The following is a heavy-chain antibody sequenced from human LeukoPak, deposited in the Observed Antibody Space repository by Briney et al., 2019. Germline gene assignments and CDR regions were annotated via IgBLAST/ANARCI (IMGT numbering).Heavy chain of an antibody. CDR2: ISGSGGST. J-gene: IGHJ4*02. V-gene: IGHV3-23*01. D-gene: IGHD6-19*01. CDR3: AKDQSSGWPNYFDY. CDR1: GFTFSSYA. Sequence: GVSLRLSYAASGFTFSSYAMSWVRQAPGKGLQWVSAISGSGGSTYYSDSVKGRFTISRDNSKSTLYLQMNSLRAEDTALYYCAKDQSSGWPNYFDYWGQGTLVTVSS.